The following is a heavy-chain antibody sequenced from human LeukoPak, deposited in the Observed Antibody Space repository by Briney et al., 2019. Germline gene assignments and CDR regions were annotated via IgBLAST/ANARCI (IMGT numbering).Heavy chain of an antibody. CDR1: GFTFSSYG. Sequence: GGSLRLSCAASGFTFSSYGMHWVRQAPGKGLEWVAFIRYDGSNKYYADSVKGRFTISRDNSKNTLYLQMNSLRAEDTAVYYCARAVSVTTRDYEQDYDFWSGYYYYYYYMDVWGKGTTVTVSS. CDR3: ARAVSVTTRDYEQDYDFWSGYYYYYYYMDV. V-gene: IGHV3-30*02. D-gene: IGHD3-3*01. CDR2: IRYDGSNK. J-gene: IGHJ6*03.